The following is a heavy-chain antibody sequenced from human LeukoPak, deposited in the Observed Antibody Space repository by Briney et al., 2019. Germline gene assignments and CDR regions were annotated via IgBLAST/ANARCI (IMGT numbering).Heavy chain of an antibody. CDR2: ITPLFGTA. Sequence: GASVKVSCKASGGTFSNYAINWVRQAPGQGLEWMGGITPLFGTAKYAQKFQGRVTIIADESTNTAYMELSSLRSEDTAVYYCARDSLEIRSLIVHWGQGTLVTVS. V-gene: IGHV1-69*13. CDR3: ARDSLEIRSLIVH. CDR1: GGTFSNYA. J-gene: IGHJ1*01. D-gene: IGHD1-1*01.